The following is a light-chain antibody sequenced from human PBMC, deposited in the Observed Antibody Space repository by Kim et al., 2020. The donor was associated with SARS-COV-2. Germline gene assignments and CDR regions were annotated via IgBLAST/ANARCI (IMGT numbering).Light chain of an antibody. J-gene: IGKJ1*01. V-gene: IGKV3-15*01. CDR1: QTVRSN. CDR2: GAS. Sequence: VSPGERVTLSCRASQTVRSNLAWYQQRPGRAPGMLIYGASTRATGIPARFSGSGSGTEFTLTSSSLQSEDSEVYYCQQYNNWPQTFGQGAKVDIK. CDR3: QQYNNWPQT.